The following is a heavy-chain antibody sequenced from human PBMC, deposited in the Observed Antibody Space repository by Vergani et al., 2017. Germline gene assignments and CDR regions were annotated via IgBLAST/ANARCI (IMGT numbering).Heavy chain of an antibody. CDR3: ARDSWTSELRGVYWFDS. CDR1: GGSITSGSFY. Sequence: QVQLHESGPGLVKPSQTLSLTCTVSGGSITSGSFYWSWIRQPAGKGLECIGRIHSSGTTNYNPSLKSRVTLSVDTSKNQLSLRMTSVTAADTAVYYCARDSWTSELRGVYWFDSWVQGTMVSVSS. V-gene: IGHV4-61*02. J-gene: IGHJ5*01. D-gene: IGHD3-10*01. CDR2: IHSSGTT.